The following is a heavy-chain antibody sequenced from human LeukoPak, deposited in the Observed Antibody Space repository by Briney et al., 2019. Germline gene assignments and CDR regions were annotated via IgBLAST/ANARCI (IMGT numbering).Heavy chain of an antibody. CDR3: ARQGYYDSSGYYYVVRRTQTLGFDY. CDR1: GGSISSSSYY. Sequence: PSETLSLTCTVSGGSISSSSYYWGWIRQPPGKGLEWIGSIYYSGSTYYNPSLKSRVTISVDTSKNQFSLKLSSVTAADTAVYYCARQGYYDSSGYYYVVRRTQTLGFDYWGQGTLVTVSS. J-gene: IGHJ4*02. D-gene: IGHD3-22*01. V-gene: IGHV4-39*01. CDR2: IYYSGST.